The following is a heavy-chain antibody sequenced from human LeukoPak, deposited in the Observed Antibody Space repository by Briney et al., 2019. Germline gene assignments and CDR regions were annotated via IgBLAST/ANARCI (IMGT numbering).Heavy chain of an antibody. CDR3: ARDRFSSGWSGMDV. V-gene: IGHV3-48*01. CDR1: GFTFSSYS. D-gene: IGHD6-19*01. CDR2: TSSSSSTI. J-gene: IGHJ6*02. Sequence: GGSLRLSCAASGFTFSSYSMNWVRQAPGKGLEWVSYTSSSSSTIYYADSVKGRFTISRDNAKNSLYLQMNSLRAEDTAVYYCARDRFSSGWSGMDVWGQGTTVTVSS.